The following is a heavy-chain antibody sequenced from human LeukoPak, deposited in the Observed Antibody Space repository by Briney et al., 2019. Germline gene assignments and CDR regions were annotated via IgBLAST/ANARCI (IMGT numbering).Heavy chain of an antibody. D-gene: IGHD4-11*01. Sequence: GGSLRLSCAASGFSVSRSYLSWVRQAPGKGLEWVSAISGSGGSTYYADSVKGRFTISRDNSKNTLYLQMNSLRAEDTAVYYCAKDMTTDAFDIWGQGTMVTVSS. CDR2: ISGSGGST. CDR3: AKDMTTDAFDI. V-gene: IGHV3-23*01. J-gene: IGHJ3*02. CDR1: GFSVSRSY.